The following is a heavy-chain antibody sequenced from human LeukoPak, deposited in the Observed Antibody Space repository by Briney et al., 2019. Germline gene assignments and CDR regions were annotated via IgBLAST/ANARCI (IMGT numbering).Heavy chain of an antibody. CDR1: GFTFSSYA. Sequence: GGSLGLSCAASGFTFSSYAMSWVRQAPGKGLEWVSAISGSGGSTYYADSVKGRFTISRDNSRNTLYLQMNSLRAEDTAVYYCAEGYSSLGFFDYWGQGTLVTVSS. J-gene: IGHJ4*02. CDR2: ISGSGGST. D-gene: IGHD6-13*01. CDR3: AEGYSSLGFFDY. V-gene: IGHV3-23*01.